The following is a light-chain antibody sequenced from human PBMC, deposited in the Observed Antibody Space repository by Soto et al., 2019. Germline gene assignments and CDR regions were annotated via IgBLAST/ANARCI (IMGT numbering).Light chain of an antibody. CDR1: QTFSSSY. CDR2: GTS. V-gene: IGKV3-20*01. CDR3: QQYGTSGWT. Sequence: ETVLTQSPGTLSLSPGERATLSCRASQTFSSSYLAWYQQKPGQAPRLVMYGTSSRATGIPDRFSGSGSGTDFTLTISRLEPEDFAVYYCQQYGTSGWTFGQGTKLEIK. J-gene: IGKJ2*01.